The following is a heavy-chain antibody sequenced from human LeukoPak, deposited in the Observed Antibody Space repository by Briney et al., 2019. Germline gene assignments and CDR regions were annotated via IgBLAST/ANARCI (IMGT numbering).Heavy chain of an antibody. CDR2: ISSSGSTI. D-gene: IGHD1-26*01. CDR1: GFTFSSYE. CDR3: ARTKYSGSYGGYFDY. Sequence: PGGSLRLSCAASGFTFSSYEMNWVRQAPGKGLEWVSYISSSGSTIYYADSVKGRFTISRDNAKNSLYLQMNSLRAEDTAVYYCARTKYSGSYGGYFDYWGQGTLVTVSS. V-gene: IGHV3-48*03. J-gene: IGHJ4*02.